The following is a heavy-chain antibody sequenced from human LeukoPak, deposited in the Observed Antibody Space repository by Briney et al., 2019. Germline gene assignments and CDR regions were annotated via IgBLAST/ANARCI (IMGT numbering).Heavy chain of an antibody. J-gene: IGHJ4*02. V-gene: IGHV4-59*01. CDR3: ARSEILGAGRNFDY. Sequence: SETLSLTCTVSGGSISSYYWSWIRQPPGKGLEWIGYIYYSGSTNYNPSLKSRVTISVDTSKNQFSLKLSSVTAADTAVYYCARSEILGAGRNFDYWGQGTLVTVSS. D-gene: IGHD7-27*01. CDR1: GGSISSYY. CDR2: IYYSGST.